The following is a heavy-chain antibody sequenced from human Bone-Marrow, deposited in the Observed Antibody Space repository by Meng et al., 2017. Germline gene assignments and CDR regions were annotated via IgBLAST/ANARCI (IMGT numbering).Heavy chain of an antibody. J-gene: IGHJ3*02. CDR3: ARATPEITTVYAMPDAFDI. D-gene: IGHD3-10*01. Sequence: GESLKISCAASGFTFSSYAMSWVRQAPGKGLEWVSAISGSGGSTYYADSVKGRFTISRDNSKNTLYLQMNSLRAEDTAVYYCARATPEITTVYAMPDAFDIWGQGTMVTVSS. CDR2: ISGSGGST. CDR1: GFTFSSYA. V-gene: IGHV3-23*01.